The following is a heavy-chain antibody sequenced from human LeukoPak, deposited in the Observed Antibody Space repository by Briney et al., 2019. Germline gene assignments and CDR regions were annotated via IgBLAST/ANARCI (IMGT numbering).Heavy chain of an antibody. V-gene: IGHV3-11*06. CDR3: VRAGSGWYFDS. Sequence: GGSLRLSCAASGFIFSDYYMSWIRQVPGKGLEWVSYISSTSSYTNYADSVKGRFTISRDNAKNSLYLQMDSLGDEDTGVYYCVRAGSGWYFDSWGQGTLVTVSS. CDR2: ISSTSSYT. CDR1: GFIFSDYY. D-gene: IGHD6-19*01. J-gene: IGHJ4*02.